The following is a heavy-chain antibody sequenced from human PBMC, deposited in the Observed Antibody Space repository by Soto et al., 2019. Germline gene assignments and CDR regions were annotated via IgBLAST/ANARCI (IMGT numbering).Heavy chain of an antibody. V-gene: IGHV4-30-4*01. CDR2: IHHSGST. Sequence: QVQLQESGPGLVKPSQTLSLTCTISGGSISSGDSYWSWIRQPPGKGLEWIGYIHHSGSTYYMPSHKSRATLALDTPKNQFSLKLNSVTAADTAVYCCGRAFGYVHSSDYSLKDVFDTWGQGTPVTVSS. J-gene: IGHJ3*02. D-gene: IGHD6-19*01. CDR1: GGSISSGDSY. CDR3: GRAFGYVHSSDYSLKDVFDT.